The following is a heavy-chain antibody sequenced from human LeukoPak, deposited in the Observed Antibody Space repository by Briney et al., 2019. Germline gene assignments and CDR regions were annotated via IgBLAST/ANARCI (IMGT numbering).Heavy chain of an antibody. CDR1: GFTFDDYA. D-gene: IGHD3-22*01. CDR3: AKGRYYDSSGYPTYYFDY. V-gene: IGHV3-9*01. CDR2: ISWSSGSI. J-gene: IGHJ4*02. Sequence: PGGSLRLSCAASGFTFDDYAMHWVRQAPGKGLEWVSGISWSSGSIGYADSVKGRFTISRDNAKNSLYLQMNSLRAEDTALYYCAKGRYYDSSGYPTYYFDYWGQGTLVTVSS.